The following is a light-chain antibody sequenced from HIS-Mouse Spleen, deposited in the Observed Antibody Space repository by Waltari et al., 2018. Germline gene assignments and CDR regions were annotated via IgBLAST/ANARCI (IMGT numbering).Light chain of an antibody. Sequence: DIQLTQSPSFLSASVGYRVTITCRARQGISSYLAWYQQKPGKAPKLLIYAASTLQSGVPSRFSGSGSGTEFTLTISSLQPEDFATYYCQQLNSYPPTFVQGTKVEIK. J-gene: IGKJ1*01. CDR3: QQLNSYPPT. V-gene: IGKV1-9*01. CDR1: QGISSY. CDR2: AAS.